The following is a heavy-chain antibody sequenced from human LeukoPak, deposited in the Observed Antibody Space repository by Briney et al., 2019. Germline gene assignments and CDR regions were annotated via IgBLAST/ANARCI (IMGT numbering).Heavy chain of an antibody. D-gene: IGHD6-19*01. J-gene: IGHJ6*03. CDR1: GYSVSSGYY. CDR3: ARVAVAADGYYYYYMDV. V-gene: IGHV4-38-2*02. CDR2: IYHSGST. Sequence: PSETLSLTCTVSGYSVSSGYYWGWIRQPPGKGLEWIGSIYHSGSTYYNPSLKSRVTISVDTSKNQFSLKLSSVTAADTAVYYCARVAVAADGYYYYYMDVWGKGTTVTVSS.